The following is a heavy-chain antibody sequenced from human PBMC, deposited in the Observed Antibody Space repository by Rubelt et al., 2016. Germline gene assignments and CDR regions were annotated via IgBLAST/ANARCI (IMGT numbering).Heavy chain of an antibody. Sequence: QVQLQQWGAGLLKPSETLSLTCAVYGGSFTDYYWTWIRQPPGKGLEWIGEINHSGSTNYNSSLKSRATISVDTSKSQFSLRPNAGTAADTALYYCTRGGSSSHFPYFDYWGQEILVTVSS. J-gene: IGHJ4*02. CDR3: TRGGSSSHFPYFDY. D-gene: IGHD6-13*01. CDR1: GGSFTDYY. CDR2: INHSGST. V-gene: IGHV4-34*01.